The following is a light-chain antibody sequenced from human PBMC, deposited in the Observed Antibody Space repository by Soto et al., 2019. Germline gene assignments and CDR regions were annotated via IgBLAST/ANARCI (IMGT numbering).Light chain of an antibody. CDR3: QQRSNWLT. Sequence: EIVLTQSPATLSLSPGERATLSCRASQSVSSYLAWYQQKSGQAPGLLIYDASNRATGIPARFSGSGSGTDFTLTISSLEPEDFAVYYCQQRSNWLTFGGGTKVEIK. J-gene: IGKJ4*01. V-gene: IGKV3-11*01. CDR2: DAS. CDR1: QSVSSY.